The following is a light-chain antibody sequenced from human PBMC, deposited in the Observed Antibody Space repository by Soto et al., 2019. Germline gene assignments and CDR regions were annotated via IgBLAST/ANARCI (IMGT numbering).Light chain of an antibody. Sequence: EFVLTHPPATRSFSPGEKATLSARASQMVGSYLAWYRQKRGQAPRLLIYDASNRANDIPARISGSGSATEFTLTITSLEPEDFGVYYCQQRGSWPRTFGQGTTLEL. CDR2: DAS. V-gene: IGKV3-11*01. CDR1: QMVGSY. CDR3: QQRGSWPRT. J-gene: IGKJ2*01.